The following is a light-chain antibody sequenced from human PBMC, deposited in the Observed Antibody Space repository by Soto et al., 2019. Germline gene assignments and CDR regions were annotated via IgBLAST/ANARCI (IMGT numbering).Light chain of an antibody. CDR2: DAY. J-gene: IGKJ4*01. CDR3: QQRSNWPPRLT. V-gene: IGKV3-11*01. Sequence: EVVLTQSPVTLSLSPGERATLSCRASQSFRGLLAWYQQKPGQAPRLLIYDAYNRATGIPPRFSGSGSGTDFTLTISSLEPEDFAVYYCQQRSNWPPRLTFGGGTKGDIK. CDR1: QSFRGL.